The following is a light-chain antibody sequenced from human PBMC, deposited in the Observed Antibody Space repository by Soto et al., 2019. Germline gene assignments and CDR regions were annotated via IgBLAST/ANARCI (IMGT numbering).Light chain of an antibody. Sequence: EIVLTQSPGTLSLSPRERATLSCRASQSVSSNYLAWYQQKPGQAPRLLIYGASNRATGTPDRFSGSGSGTDFTLTISRLESEDFAVYYCQQYGSSPPITFGQGTRLEIK. CDR1: QSVSSNY. CDR3: QQYGSSPPIT. V-gene: IGKV3-20*01. J-gene: IGKJ5*01. CDR2: GAS.